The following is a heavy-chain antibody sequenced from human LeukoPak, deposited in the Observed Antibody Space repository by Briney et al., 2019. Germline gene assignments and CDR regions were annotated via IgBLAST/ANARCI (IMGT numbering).Heavy chain of an antibody. Sequence: PSETLSLTCTVSGGSISSSSYYWGWIRQPPGKGLEWIGSIYYSGSTYYNPSLKSRVTISVDTSKKQFSLKLSSVTAADTAVYYCARLDYGGGWFDPWGQGTLVTVSS. V-gene: IGHV4-39*01. CDR2: IYYSGST. D-gene: IGHD4-23*01. J-gene: IGHJ5*02. CDR3: ARLDYGGGWFDP. CDR1: GGSISSSSYY.